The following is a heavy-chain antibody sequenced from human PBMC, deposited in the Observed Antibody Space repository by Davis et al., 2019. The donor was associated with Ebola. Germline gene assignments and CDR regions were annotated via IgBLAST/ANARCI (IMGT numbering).Heavy chain of an antibody. Sequence: GESLKISCAASGFTFSSYAMSWVRQAPGKGLEWVSGISGFGYNTYHADSVKGRFTISRDNSKNTLYLQMNSLSGDDTALYYCATCGFCVSTSGVDYWGQGTLVTVSS. CDR3: ATCGFCVSTSGVDY. V-gene: IGHV3-23*01. CDR2: ISGFGYNT. D-gene: IGHD5/OR15-5a*01. CDR1: GFTFSSYA. J-gene: IGHJ4*02.